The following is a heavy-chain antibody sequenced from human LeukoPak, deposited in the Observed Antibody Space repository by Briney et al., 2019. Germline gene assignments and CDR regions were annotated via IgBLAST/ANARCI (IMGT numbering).Heavy chain of an antibody. D-gene: IGHD3-3*01. CDR3: ARQKVLFWSGYYTSPFDY. J-gene: IGHJ4*02. Sequence: SETLSLNCTVSGGSISSSSYYWGWIRQPPGKGLEWIGSIYYSGSTYYNPSLKSRVTISVDTSKNQFSLKLSSVTAADTAVYYCARQKVLFWSGYYTSPFDYWGQGTLVTVSS. CDR2: IYYSGST. V-gene: IGHV4-39*01. CDR1: GGSISSSSYY.